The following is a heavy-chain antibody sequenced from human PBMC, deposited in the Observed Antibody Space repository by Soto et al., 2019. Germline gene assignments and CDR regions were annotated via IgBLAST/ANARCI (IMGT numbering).Heavy chain of an antibody. CDR1: GFTFSSYA. J-gene: IGHJ4*02. D-gene: IGHD6-19*01. CDR2: ISGSGGST. V-gene: IGHV3-23*01. CDR3: AKDYGSGRYPVLCDY. Sequence: LRLSCAASGFTFSSYAMSWVRQSPWKGLEWVSAISGSGGSTYYADSVKGRFTISRDNSKNTLYLQMNSLRAEDTAVYYCAKDYGSGRYPVLCDYWGQGTLVTVSS.